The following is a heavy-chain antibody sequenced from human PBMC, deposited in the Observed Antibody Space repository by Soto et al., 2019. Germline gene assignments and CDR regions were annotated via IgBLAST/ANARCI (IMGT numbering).Heavy chain of an antibody. J-gene: IGHJ5*02. Sequence: EVPLVESGGGLVQPGGSLRLSCVASGFTFGTYWMSWVRQAPGQGLEWVANIKQAGSEKYYVDSVKGRFTISRDNAKNSLFLQMNSLRAEDTAVYYCARHVGWRGWFDPWGQGTLVTVSS. CDR3: ARHVGWRGWFDP. D-gene: IGHD6-19*01. CDR2: IKQAGSEK. V-gene: IGHV3-7*01. CDR1: GFTFGTYW.